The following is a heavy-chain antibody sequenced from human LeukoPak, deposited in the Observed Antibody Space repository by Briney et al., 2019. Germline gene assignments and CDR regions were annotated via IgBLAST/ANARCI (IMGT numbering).Heavy chain of an antibody. Sequence: GGSLRLSCAASGFTFSTYWMGWVRQAPGKGLEWVAGIWYDGRNEDYVDSVKGRFTISRDNSKHTLYVQMNSLRVEDTAVYYCARDKYCSGASCWHGMDVWGQGTTVTVSS. V-gene: IGHV3-33*08. CDR1: GFTFSTYW. D-gene: IGHD2-15*01. J-gene: IGHJ6*02. CDR2: IWYDGRNE. CDR3: ARDKYCSGASCWHGMDV.